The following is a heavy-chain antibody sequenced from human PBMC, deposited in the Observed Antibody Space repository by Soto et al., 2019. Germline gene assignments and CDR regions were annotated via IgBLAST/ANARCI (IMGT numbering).Heavy chain of an antibody. CDR2: IYYGGST. CDR1: GGSISSSSYY. J-gene: IGHJ4*02. V-gene: IGHV4-39*02. CDR3: ATSPPTAMVTDFDY. Sequence: QLQLQESGPGLVKPSETLSLTCTVSGGSISSSSYYWDWIRQPPGKGLEWIGSIYYGGSTYYNPSRNRRIPIAPHTSKSPFSLKLSSVTPAATAVYYCATSPPTAMVTDFDYWGQGTLVTVSS. D-gene: IGHD5-18*01.